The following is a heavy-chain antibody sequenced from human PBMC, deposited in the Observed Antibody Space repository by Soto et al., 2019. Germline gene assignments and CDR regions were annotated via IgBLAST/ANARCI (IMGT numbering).Heavy chain of an antibody. CDR3: ARCGEVDYTRGWINFDS. Sequence: QVQLVQSGAEVKKPGASVKISCRASGYTFANFYIHWVRQAPGQGLEWMGILDPRGVSTTYAQKFKLRLTLTRDRSTNTVYMEPGLRSEDTALYYCARCGEVDYTRGWINFDSWGQGTLVTVSS. D-gene: IGHD2-2*02. CDR1: GYTFANFY. J-gene: IGHJ4*02. CDR2: LDPRGVST. V-gene: IGHV1-46*01.